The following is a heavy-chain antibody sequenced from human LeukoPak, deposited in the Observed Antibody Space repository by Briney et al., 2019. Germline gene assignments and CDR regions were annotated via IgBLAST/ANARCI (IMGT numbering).Heavy chain of an antibody. CDR2: INPNSGGT. J-gene: IGHJ4*02. CDR1: GDTFTGYY. Sequence: ASVKVSCKASGDTFTGYYMHWVRQAPGQGLECIGRINPNSGGTNYAQKFQGRVTMTRDTSISTAYMELSRLRSDDTAVYYCARGPFYYDSSGWTFHFDYWGQGTLVTVSS. D-gene: IGHD3-22*01. CDR3: ARGPFYYDSSGWTFHFDY. V-gene: IGHV1-2*06.